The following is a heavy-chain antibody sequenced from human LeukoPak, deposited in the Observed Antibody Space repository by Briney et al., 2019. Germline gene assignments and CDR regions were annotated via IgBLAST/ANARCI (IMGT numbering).Heavy chain of an antibody. Sequence: GGSLRLSCEASGFTFSSYAMSWVRQAPGKGLEWVSGISGNGGSTYYADSAKGRFTISRDNSKNTLYLQINSLRAEDTAVYYCAKAGGYSSRGIDYWGQGTLVTVSS. V-gene: IGHV3-23*01. D-gene: IGHD5-12*01. J-gene: IGHJ4*02. CDR2: ISGNGGST. CDR1: GFTFSSYA. CDR3: AKAGGYSSRGIDY.